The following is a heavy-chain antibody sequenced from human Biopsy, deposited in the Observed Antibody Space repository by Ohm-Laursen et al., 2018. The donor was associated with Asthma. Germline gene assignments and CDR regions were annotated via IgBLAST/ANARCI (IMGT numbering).Heavy chain of an antibody. V-gene: IGHV1-24*01. CDR1: GYSLTDLS. J-gene: IGHJ4*02. CDR2: HDHEEGGT. CDR3: ASDFPKDYVRYNFQF. D-gene: IGHD4-17*01. Sequence: GDTVKISCKISGYSLTDLSMHWVRQAPGQGLEWMGGHDHEEGGTVNARRFQGRVTMTEDTSTDTAYMELSSLSSDDTAVYYCASDFPKDYVRYNFQFWGQGTLVTVSP.